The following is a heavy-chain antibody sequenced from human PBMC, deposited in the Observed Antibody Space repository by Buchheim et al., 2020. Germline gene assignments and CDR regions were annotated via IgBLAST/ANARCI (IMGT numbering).Heavy chain of an antibody. CDR1: GGTFSNYA. V-gene: IGHV1-69*01. J-gene: IGHJ6*02. D-gene: IGHD1-26*01. CDR3: ARDLKPVGAKDYYGMDV. CDR2: IIPIFGTA. Sequence: QVQLVQSGAEVKKPGSSVKVSCKASGGTFSNYAISWVRQAPGQGLEWMGGIIPIFGTANYAQKFQGRVTITADESTSTAYMELSSLRSEDTAVYYCARDLKPVGAKDYYGMDVWGQGTT.